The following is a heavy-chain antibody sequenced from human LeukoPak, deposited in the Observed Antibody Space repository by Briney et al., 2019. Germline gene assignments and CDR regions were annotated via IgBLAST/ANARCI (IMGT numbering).Heavy chain of an antibody. J-gene: IGHJ4*02. CDR3: ARFRLIMFREVSLFGQ. V-gene: IGHV1-46*01. D-gene: IGHD3-10*02. Sequence: ASVKVSCKASGYTFTSYYMHWVRQAPGQGLEWMGIINPSGGSTSYAQKFQGRVTMTRDTSTSTVYMELSSLRSEDTAVYYCARFRLIMFREVSLFGQRGQGTLVSVSS. CDR1: GYTFTSYY. CDR2: INPSGGST.